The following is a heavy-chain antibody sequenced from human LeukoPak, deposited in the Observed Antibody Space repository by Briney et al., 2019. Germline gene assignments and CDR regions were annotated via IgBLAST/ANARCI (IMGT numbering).Heavy chain of an antibody. J-gene: IGHJ4*02. D-gene: IGHD3-22*01. CDR1: GFTFSSYA. CDR2: ISGSGGST. CDR3: AKDKPYDSSGPPSYFDY. V-gene: IGHV3-23*01. Sequence: PGGSLRLSCAASGFTFSSYAMSWVRQAPGKGLEWVSAISGSGGSTYYADSVKGRFTISRDNSKNTLYLQMNSLRAEDTAVYYCAKDKPYDSSGPPSYFDYWGQGTLVTVSS.